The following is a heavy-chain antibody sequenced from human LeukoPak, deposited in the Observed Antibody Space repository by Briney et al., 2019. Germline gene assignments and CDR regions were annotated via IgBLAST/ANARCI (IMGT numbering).Heavy chain of an antibody. J-gene: IGHJ6*03. D-gene: IGHD4-11*01. Sequence: ASVKVSCKASGYTFTSYGISWVRQAPGQGLEWMGGIIPIFGTANYAQKFQGRVTITTDESTSTAYMELSSLRSEDTAVYYCARSARPLYSKLDYYYYYYMDVWGKGTTVTVSS. CDR1: GYTFTSYG. CDR3: ARSARPLYSKLDYYYYYYMDV. CDR2: IIPIFGTA. V-gene: IGHV1-69*05.